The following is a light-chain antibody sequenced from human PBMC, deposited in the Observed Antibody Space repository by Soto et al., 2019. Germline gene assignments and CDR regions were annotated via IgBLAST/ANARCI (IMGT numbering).Light chain of an antibody. CDR2: EAF. Sequence: DIQMTQSPSSLSASVGDRVTITCQASQDIKNYLNWYQQKPGKAPKLLIYEAFNLETGVPSRFSGSVSGRSFTFTISSLQPEDIATYYCQQCDDFITFGGGTRIEIK. CDR3: QQCDDFIT. J-gene: IGKJ4*01. V-gene: IGKV1-33*01. CDR1: QDIKNY.